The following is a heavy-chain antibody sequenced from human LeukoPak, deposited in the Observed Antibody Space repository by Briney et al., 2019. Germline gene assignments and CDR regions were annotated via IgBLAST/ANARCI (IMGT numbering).Heavy chain of an antibody. CDR3: ARRGANDFGDSAGNFAYDI. V-gene: IGHV4-34*01. D-gene: IGHD4-17*01. CDR1: GGSLSPYW. J-gene: IGHJ3*02. Sequence: SETLSLTCEVYGGSLSPYWWSWIRQPPGRGLEWIGEIKHSGHTNYNPSLKSRVTISVDTSKKQFSLKLSSVTVADTALYFCARRGANDFGDSAGNFAYDIWGQGTMVTASS. CDR2: IKHSGHT.